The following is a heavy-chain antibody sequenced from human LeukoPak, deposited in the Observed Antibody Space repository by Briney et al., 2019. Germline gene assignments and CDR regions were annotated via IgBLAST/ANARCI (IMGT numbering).Heavy chain of an antibody. V-gene: IGHV1-2*06. CDR2: IDPKSGGT. CDR1: EYTFTGYY. CDR3: AADLGLPSSGWSNWFDP. Sequence: ASVKVSCKASEYTFTGYYMHWVRQAPGEGLEWMGRIDPKSGGTSYAQEFQDRVTITRDMSTSTAYMELSSLRSEDTAVYYCAADLGLPSSGWSNWFDPWGQGTLVTASS. D-gene: IGHD6-19*01. J-gene: IGHJ5*02.